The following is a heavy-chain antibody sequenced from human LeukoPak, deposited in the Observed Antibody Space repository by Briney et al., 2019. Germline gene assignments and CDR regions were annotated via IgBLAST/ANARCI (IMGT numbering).Heavy chain of an antibody. D-gene: IGHD6-13*01. J-gene: IGHJ3*02. Sequence: GGSLRLSCAASGFTSSSYSMNWVRQAPGKGLEWVSSISSSGSYIDYADSMKGRFTISRDNAKNSLYLQMNSLRAEDTAVYYCARGSSPWGAFDIWGQGTMVTVSS. CDR3: ARGSSPWGAFDI. CDR2: ISSSGSYI. V-gene: IGHV3-21*01. CDR1: GFTSSSYS.